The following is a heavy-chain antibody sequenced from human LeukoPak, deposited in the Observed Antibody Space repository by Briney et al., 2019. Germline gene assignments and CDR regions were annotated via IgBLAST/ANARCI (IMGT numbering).Heavy chain of an antibody. D-gene: IGHD2-2*02. CDR2: ISYDGSNK. Sequence: GGPLRLSCAASGFTFSSYAMHWVRQAPGKGLEWVAVISYDGSNKYYADSVKGRFTISRDNSKNTLYLQMNSLRAEDTAVYYCARSRPATAILAHWGQGTLVTVSS. CDR1: GFTFSSYA. CDR3: ARSRPATAILAH. V-gene: IGHV3-30-3*01. J-gene: IGHJ5*02.